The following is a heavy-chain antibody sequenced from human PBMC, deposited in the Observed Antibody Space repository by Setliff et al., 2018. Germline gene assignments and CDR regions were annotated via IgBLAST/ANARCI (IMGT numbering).Heavy chain of an antibody. V-gene: IGHV3-23*01. D-gene: IGHD4-17*01. Sequence: PGGSLRLSCAASGFTFSHFAVTWVRQSPGRGLEWVSSISGSGGVTNYGDSVRGRFTISRDNAKNTVYLEMNSLRAEDTAKYYCAKDPNGDYVGAFGSWGRGTLVTVSS. CDR3: AKDPNGDYVGAFGS. CDR2: ISGSGGVT. CDR1: GFTFSHFA. J-gene: IGHJ5*01.